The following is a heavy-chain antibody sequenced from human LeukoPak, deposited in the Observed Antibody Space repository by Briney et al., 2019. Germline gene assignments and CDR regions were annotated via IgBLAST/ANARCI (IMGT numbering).Heavy chain of an antibody. V-gene: IGHV3-74*03. CDR2: INGDGSNT. Sequence: PGGSLRLSCAASGFTFSSHWMHWVRQAPGKGLVWVSRINGDGSNTTYADSVKGRFTISRDDSKNTLYLQMNSLRAEDTAIYYCARAQWRTYSYYYMDVWGKGTTVTVSS. D-gene: IGHD6-19*01. CDR3: ARAQWRTYSYYYMDV. CDR1: GFTFSSHW. J-gene: IGHJ6*03.